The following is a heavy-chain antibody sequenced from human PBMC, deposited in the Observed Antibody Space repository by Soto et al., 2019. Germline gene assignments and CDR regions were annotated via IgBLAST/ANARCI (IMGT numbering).Heavy chain of an antibody. CDR1: GFSLSTSGVG. CDR2: IYWDDDK. Sequence: SGPTLVNPTQTLTLTCTFSGFSLSTSGVGVGWIRQPPGKALEWLALIYWDDDKRYSPSLKSRLTITKDTSKNQVVLTMTNMEPVDTAAYYCALRRGYCSGGSCYSIWFDPWGQGTLVTVSS. V-gene: IGHV2-5*02. D-gene: IGHD2-15*01. CDR3: ALRRGYCSGGSCYSIWFDP. J-gene: IGHJ5*02.